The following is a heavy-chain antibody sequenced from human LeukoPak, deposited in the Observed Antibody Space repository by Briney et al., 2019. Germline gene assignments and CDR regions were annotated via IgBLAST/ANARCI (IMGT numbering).Heavy chain of an antibody. Sequence: SETLSLTCAVYGGSFSGYYWSWIRQPPGRGLEWIGEINHGGSTNYNPSLKSRVTMSVDTSKNQFSLKVTSVTAAYTAVYYCARGPHCSGGSCYSPAFDYWGQGTLVTVSS. V-gene: IGHV4-34*01. CDR3: ARGPHCSGGSCYSPAFDY. D-gene: IGHD2-15*01. CDR2: INHGGST. J-gene: IGHJ4*02. CDR1: GGSFSGYY.